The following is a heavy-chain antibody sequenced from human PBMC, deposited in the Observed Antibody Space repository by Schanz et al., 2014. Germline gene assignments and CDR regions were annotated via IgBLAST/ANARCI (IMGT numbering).Heavy chain of an antibody. CDR1: GYTFTDYH. Sequence: QVQLVQSGAEVKKPGASVKVSCKSSGYTFTDYHIHWVRQAPGQGLEYMGRLNPNSGGTNFAQKFQGRVTRARDTSISTGYMELSRLRSDDPAVYYCAREGTVIRGLSWWVDPWGQGTLGTVSS. V-gene: IGHV1-2*06. D-gene: IGHD3-10*01. CDR2: LNPNSGGT. J-gene: IGHJ5*02. CDR3: AREGTVIRGLSWWVDP.